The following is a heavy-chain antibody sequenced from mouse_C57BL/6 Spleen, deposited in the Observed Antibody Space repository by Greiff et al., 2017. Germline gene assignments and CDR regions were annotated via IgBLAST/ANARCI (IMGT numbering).Heavy chain of an antibody. V-gene: IGHV1-7*01. J-gene: IGHJ2*01. CDR1: GYTFTSYW. CDR3: ARSRYGSSYDFDY. Sequence: VQLQQSGAELAKPGASVKLSCKASGYTFTSYWMHWVKQRPGQGLEWIGYINPSSGYTKYNQKFKDKATLTADKSSSTAYMQLSSLTYEDSAVYYCARSRYGSSYDFDYWGQGTTLTVSS. CDR2: INPSSGYT. D-gene: IGHD1-1*01.